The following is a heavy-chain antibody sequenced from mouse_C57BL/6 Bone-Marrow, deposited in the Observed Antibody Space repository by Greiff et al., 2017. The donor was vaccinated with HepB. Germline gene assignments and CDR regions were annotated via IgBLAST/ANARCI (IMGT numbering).Heavy chain of an antibody. Sequence: VQLQQSGAELVKPGASVKLSCTASGFNIKDYYMHWVKQRTEQGLEWIGRIDPEDGETKYAPNFQGKATITADTSSYTAYLQLRSRTSEYTAFYYCAAITTVVATDYFDYWGQGTTLTVSS. CDR3: AAITTVVATDYFDY. D-gene: IGHD1-1*01. CDR2: IDPEDGET. V-gene: IGHV14-2*01. J-gene: IGHJ2*01. CDR1: GFNIKDYY.